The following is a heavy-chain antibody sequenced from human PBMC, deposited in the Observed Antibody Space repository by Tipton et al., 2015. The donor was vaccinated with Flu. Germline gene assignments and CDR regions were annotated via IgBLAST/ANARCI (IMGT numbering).Heavy chain of an antibody. CDR2: VSHSGST. Sequence: TLSLTCAVSGDSISSDYFWGWIRQPPGKGLEWIGSVSHSGSTYYNPSLKSRVTISIDTFKTQFSLRLSSVTAADTAVYYCVRLTYYYGSGTSDFWGQGTLVTVPS. V-gene: IGHV4-38-2*01. D-gene: IGHD3-10*01. CDR3: VRLTYYYGSGTSDF. J-gene: IGHJ4*02. CDR1: GDSISSDYF.